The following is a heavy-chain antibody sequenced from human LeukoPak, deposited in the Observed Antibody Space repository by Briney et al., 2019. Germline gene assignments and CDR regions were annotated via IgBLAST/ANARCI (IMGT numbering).Heavy chain of an antibody. CDR2: ISAYSGNT. J-gene: IGHJ4*02. V-gene: IGHV1-18*01. CDR1: GYTFTSYG. CDR3: ARPIGEYYDSSGLDY. Sequence: ASVKVSCKASGYTFTSYGISWVRQAPGQGLEWMGWISAYSGNTNYAQKLQGRVTMTTDTSTSTAYMELRSLRSDDTAVYYCARPIGEYYDSSGLDYWGQGTLVTVSS. D-gene: IGHD3-22*01.